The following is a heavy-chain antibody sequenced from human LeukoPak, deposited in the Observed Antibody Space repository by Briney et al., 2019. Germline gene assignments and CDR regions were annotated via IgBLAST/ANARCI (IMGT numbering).Heavy chain of an antibody. Sequence: GGSLRLSCAASGFTFSDYSMNWVRQAPGKGLEWVSSISSSSPYIYYTDSVKGRFTISRDNAKNSLYLQMNSLRAEDTAVYYCARVYSRVGPFDYWGQGTLVTVSS. V-gene: IGHV3-21*01. D-gene: IGHD5-18*01. CDR1: GFTFSDYS. CDR3: ARVYSRVGPFDY. J-gene: IGHJ4*02. CDR2: ISSSSPYI.